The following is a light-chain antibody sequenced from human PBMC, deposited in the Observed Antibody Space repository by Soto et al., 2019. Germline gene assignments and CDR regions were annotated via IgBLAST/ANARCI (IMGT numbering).Light chain of an antibody. CDR2: GAS. CDR1: QSVSSSY. J-gene: IGKJ5*01. Sequence: EIVLTQSPGTLSLSPGERATLSCRAGQSVSSSYLAWYQQKPGQAPRLLIYGASSRATGIPDRFSGSGSGTDFTLTISRLEPEDFAVYYCQQYGSSLRTFGQGTRLEI. V-gene: IGKV3-20*01. CDR3: QQYGSSLRT.